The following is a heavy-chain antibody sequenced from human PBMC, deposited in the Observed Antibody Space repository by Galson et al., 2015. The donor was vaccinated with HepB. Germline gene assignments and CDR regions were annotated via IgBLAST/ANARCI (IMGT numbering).Heavy chain of an antibody. CDR1: GFTFSIYL. D-gene: IGHD1-1*01. J-gene: IGHJ4*02. CDR2: IKSDGSSA. Sequence: SLRLSCAASGFTFSIYLIHWVRQIPGKGLVWVSRIKSDGSSASYTDSVQGRFTISRDNAKNTVYLQMNSLRAEDTAVYYCAREKRLEYHFDSWGQGTLVTVSS. V-gene: IGHV3-74*01. CDR3: AREKRLEYHFDS.